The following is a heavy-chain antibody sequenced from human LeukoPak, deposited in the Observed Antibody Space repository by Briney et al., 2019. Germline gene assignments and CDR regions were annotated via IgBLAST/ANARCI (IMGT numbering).Heavy chain of an antibody. CDR2: INPNSGGT. CDR1: GYISTGYY. V-gene: IGHV1-2*02. Sequence: GASVKVSCKASGYISTGYYMHWVRQAPGQGLEWMGWINPNSGGTNYAQKFQGRVTMTRDTSISTAYMELSRLRSDDSAVYYCARDLHGSGSYCDYWGQGTLVTVSS. J-gene: IGHJ4*02. D-gene: IGHD3-10*01. CDR3: ARDLHGSGSYCDY.